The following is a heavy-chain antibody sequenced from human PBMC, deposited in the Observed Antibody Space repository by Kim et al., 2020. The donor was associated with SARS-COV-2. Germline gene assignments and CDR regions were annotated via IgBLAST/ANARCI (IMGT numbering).Heavy chain of an antibody. J-gene: IGHJ6*02. CDR1: GGSISSYY. V-gene: IGHV4-59*01. CDR2: LYYSGST. CDR3: ARDLHFGGMDV. D-gene: IGHD3-3*01. Sequence: SETLSLTCTVSGGSISSYYWSWIQQPPGKGLEWIAYLYYSGSTNYNPSLKSRVTISVDTSKNQFSLKLSSVTAADTAVYYCARDLHFGGMDVWGQGTTVTVSS.